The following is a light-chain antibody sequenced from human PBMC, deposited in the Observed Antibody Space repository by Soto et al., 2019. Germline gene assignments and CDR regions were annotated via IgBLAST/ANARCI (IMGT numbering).Light chain of an antibody. CDR1: LSVSSSY. CDR2: GAS. V-gene: IGKV3-20*01. CDR3: QQYGSSRWT. J-gene: IGKJ1*01. Sequence: EIVLTQSPGTLSLSPGERATLSCRASLSVSSSYLAWYQQKPGQAPRLLIYGASSRATGIPDRFSGSGSGTDFTLTISRLEPEDFAVYYCQQYGSSRWTFGQGTKV.